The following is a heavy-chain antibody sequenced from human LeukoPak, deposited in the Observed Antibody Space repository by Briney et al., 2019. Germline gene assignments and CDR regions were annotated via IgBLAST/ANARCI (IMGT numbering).Heavy chain of an antibody. CDR3: ARERFFDCGGDCPPDY. D-gene: IGHD2-21*02. CDR2: ISSSSSYI. J-gene: IGHJ4*02. Sequence: GGSLRLSCAASGFTFSSYSMNWVRQAPGKGLEWVSSISSSSSYIYYADSVKGRFTISRDNAKNSLYLQMNSLRAEDTAVYYCARERFFDCGGDCPPDYWGQGTLVTVSS. CDR1: GFTFSSYS. V-gene: IGHV3-21*01.